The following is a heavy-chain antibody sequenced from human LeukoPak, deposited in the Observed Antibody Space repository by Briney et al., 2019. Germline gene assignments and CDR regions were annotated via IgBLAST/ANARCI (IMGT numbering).Heavy chain of an antibody. CDR3: ARGGGYCSGGSCYSVS. Sequence: GGSLRLSCAASGFTFSSYWMHWVRQAPGKGLVWVSRINTDGSSTSYADSVKGRFTISRDNAKNTLYLQMNSLRAEDTAVYYCARGGGYCSGGSCYSVSWGQGTLGTVSS. D-gene: IGHD2-15*01. J-gene: IGHJ4*02. CDR1: GFTFSSYW. CDR2: INTDGSST. V-gene: IGHV3-74*01.